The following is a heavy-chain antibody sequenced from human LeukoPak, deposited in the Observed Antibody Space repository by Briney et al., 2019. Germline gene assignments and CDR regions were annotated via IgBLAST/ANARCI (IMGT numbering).Heavy chain of an antibody. V-gene: IGHV3-21*01. Sequence: GGSLRLSCAASRFTFSNYSMNWVRQAPGKGLEWVSSITSSSTYIYYADSVEGRFTISRDNAKNSLYLQMNSLRAEDTAVYYCARAQGGYYDSSGYDYWGLGTLVTVSS. CDR1: RFTFSNYS. J-gene: IGHJ4*02. CDR2: ITSSSTYI. CDR3: ARAQGGYYDSSGYDY. D-gene: IGHD3-22*01.